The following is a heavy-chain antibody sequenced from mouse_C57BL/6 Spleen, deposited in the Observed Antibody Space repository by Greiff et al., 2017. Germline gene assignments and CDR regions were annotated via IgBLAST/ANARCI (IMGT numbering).Heavy chain of an antibody. CDR2: IDPSDSYT. D-gene: IGHD1-1*01. CDR3: ARRWDYYGSSPYYAMDY. CDR1: GYTFTSYW. V-gene: IGHV1-50*01. J-gene: IGHJ4*01. Sequence: VQLQQPGAELVKPGASVKLSCKASGYTFTSYWMQWVKQRPGQGLEWIGEIDPSDSYTNYNQKFKGKATLTVDTSSSTAYMQLSSLTSEDSAVYYCARRWDYYGSSPYYAMDYWGQGTSVTVSS.